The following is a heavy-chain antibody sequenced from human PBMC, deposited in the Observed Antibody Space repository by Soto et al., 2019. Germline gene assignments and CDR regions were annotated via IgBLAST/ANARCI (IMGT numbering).Heavy chain of an antibody. V-gene: IGHV4-34*01. Sequence: PSETLSLTCAVYGGSFSGYYWSWIRQPPGKGLEWIGEINHRGSTNYSPSLKSRVAISLDTSKNTLYLQMNSLRAEDTAVYYCAKDPEYSSGWYAVGIFDYWGQGTLVTVSS. CDR2: INHRGST. D-gene: IGHD6-19*01. CDR3: AKDPEYSSGWYAVGIFDY. J-gene: IGHJ4*02. CDR1: GGSFSGYY.